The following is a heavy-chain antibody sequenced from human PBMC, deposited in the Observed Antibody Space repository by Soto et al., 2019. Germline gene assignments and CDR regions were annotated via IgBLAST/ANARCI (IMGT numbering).Heavy chain of an antibody. Sequence: QVQLVESGGGVVQPGRSLRLSCAASGFTFSNSAIHWVRQAPGKGLEWVAIISFDGSTKYYADSVKGRFTISRDNYKSTLYLQMNSLGAEDTAIYYCARLLEGQVGDYWGQGPLVAVSS. J-gene: IGHJ4*01. V-gene: IGHV3-30-3*01. CDR3: ARLLEGQVGDY. D-gene: IGHD3-3*01. CDR1: GFTFSNSA. CDR2: ISFDGSTK.